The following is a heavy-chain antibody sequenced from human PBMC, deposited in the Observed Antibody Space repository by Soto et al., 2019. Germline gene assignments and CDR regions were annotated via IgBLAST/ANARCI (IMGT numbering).Heavy chain of an antibody. CDR2: IYPGDSDT. CDR1: GYSFTSYW. D-gene: IGHD5-18*01. J-gene: IGHJ3*02. V-gene: IGHV5-51*01. Sequence: PGESLKISCKGSGYSFTSYWIGWVRQMPGKGLEWMGIIYPGDSDTRYSPSFQGQVTISADKSISTAYLQWSSLKASDTAMYYCARRYETAMVLYDAFDIWGQGTMVTVSS. CDR3: ARRYETAMVLYDAFDI.